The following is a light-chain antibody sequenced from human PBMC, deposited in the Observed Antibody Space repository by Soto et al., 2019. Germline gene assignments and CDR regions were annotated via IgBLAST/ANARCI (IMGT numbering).Light chain of an antibody. Sequence: DIQMTQSPSSLSASVGDRVTITCRASLGISTYLNWYQQKPGKSPKLLIYAASSLQSGVPSRFTGSGSETDFTLTITSLQPEDFATYSCQHSTTWTFGQGTKV. J-gene: IGKJ1*01. CDR2: AAS. V-gene: IGKV1-39*01. CDR1: LGISTY. CDR3: QHSTTWT.